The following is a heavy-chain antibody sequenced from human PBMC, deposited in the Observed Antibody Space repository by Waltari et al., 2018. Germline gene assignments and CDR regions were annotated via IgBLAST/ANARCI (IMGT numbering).Heavy chain of an antibody. CDR2: NDYSGHA. Sequence: QLQLQESGPGLVKSSETLSLTCTVSGGSISSSGYYWGWIRQPPGKGLEWFWTNDYSGHAYYNPSLKSVVTISVATSKRQFSLKLNSVTAADTAVYYCVRDFGDHRTDYWGQGTLVTVSS. V-gene: IGHV4-39*02. CDR1: GGSISSSGYY. CDR3: VRDFGDHRTDY. J-gene: IGHJ4*02. D-gene: IGHD4-17*01.